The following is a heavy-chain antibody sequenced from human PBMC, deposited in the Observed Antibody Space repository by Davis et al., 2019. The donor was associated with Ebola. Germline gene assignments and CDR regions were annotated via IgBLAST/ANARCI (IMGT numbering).Heavy chain of an antibody. J-gene: IGHJ4*02. CDR2: ISSSGSTI. CDR3: ARAIVVVTAIGSYFDY. D-gene: IGHD2-21*02. V-gene: IGHV3-11*04. Sequence: GESLKISCAASGFTFSDYYMSWIRQAPGKGLEWVSYISSSGSTIYYADSVKGRFTISRDNSKNTLYLQMNSLRAEDTAVYYCARAIVVVTAIGSYFDYWGQGTLVTVSS. CDR1: GFTFSDYY.